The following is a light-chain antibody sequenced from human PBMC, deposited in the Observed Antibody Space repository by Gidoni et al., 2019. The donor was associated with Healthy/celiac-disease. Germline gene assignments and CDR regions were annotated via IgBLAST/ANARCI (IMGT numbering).Light chain of an antibody. CDR3: QQSYSTSWT. V-gene: IGKV1-39*01. J-gene: IGKJ1*01. CDR1: QSISSY. CDR2: AAS. Sequence: DIQMTQSPSSLSASVGDRVTITCRASQSISSYLNWYQQKPGKAPKLLIYAASSLQSGVPSRFSGRGSGTDSTLTISSLQPEDFATYYCQQSYSTSWTFGQGTKVEIK.